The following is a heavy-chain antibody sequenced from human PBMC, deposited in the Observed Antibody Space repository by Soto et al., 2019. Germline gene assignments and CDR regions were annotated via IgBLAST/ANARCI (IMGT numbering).Heavy chain of an antibody. J-gene: IGHJ4*02. CDR3: SHRGMSFYFGS. V-gene: IGHV2-5*02. CDR2: IFGDDDK. D-gene: IGHD3-16*01. Sequence: QITLKESGPTLVSHTQPLTLTCNFSGFSLTRNGVGVGWIRQPPGKALEWLALIFGDDDKRYSPSLRNRLTITTDTSKNQVVLTMLAMDPEDTATYYFSHRGMSFYFGSWGQGTLVTVSS. CDR1: GFSLTRNGVG.